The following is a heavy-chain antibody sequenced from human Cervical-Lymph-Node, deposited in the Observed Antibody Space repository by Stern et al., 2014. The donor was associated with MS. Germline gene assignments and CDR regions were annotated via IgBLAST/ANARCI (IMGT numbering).Heavy chain of an antibody. V-gene: IGHV4-61*02. D-gene: IGHD5-18*01. CDR2: IYSSGST. CDR3: ARETGGYTYGDTDFFDY. Sequence: VQLVESGPGLVKPSQTLSLTCIVSGGSISSGSFYWNWIRQPAGKGLEWIGRIYSSGSTNYNPYLKSRVTISGDTSQNQLSLNLISMTAADTAVYYCARETGGYTYGDTDFFDYWGQGALVTVSS. J-gene: IGHJ4*02. CDR1: GGSISSGSFY.